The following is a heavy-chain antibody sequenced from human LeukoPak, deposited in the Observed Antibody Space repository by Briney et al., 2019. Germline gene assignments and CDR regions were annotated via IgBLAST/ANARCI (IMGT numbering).Heavy chain of an antibody. CDR1: GFTFSGSD. J-gene: IGHJ6*02. CDR2: IWHDGSIE. CDR3: ATGPLDDYGMGD. V-gene: IGHV3-33*03. Sequence: SGGSLRLSCGASGFTFSGSDMHWVRQAPGKGLKWVAVIWHDGSIESYADSVKGRFTVSRDNSKTTLYLQMNSLRAEDTAVYYCATGPLDDYGMGDWGQGTTVTVSS.